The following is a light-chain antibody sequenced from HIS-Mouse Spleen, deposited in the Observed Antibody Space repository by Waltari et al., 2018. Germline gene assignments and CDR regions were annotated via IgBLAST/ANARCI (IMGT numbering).Light chain of an antibody. CDR2: QDS. CDR3: QAWDSSTVV. V-gene: IGLV3-1*01. Sequence: SYELTQPPSVSVSPGQTASITCSGDKLGDKYACWYQQKPGQSPVLVIYQDSKRPSGILERFSGSNSRNTATLTISGTRAMDEADYYCQAWDSSTVVFGGGTKLTVL. J-gene: IGLJ2*01. CDR1: KLGDKY.